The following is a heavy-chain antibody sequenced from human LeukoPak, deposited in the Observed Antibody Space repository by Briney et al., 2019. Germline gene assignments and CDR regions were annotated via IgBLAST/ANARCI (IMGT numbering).Heavy chain of an antibody. CDR2: INHSGST. V-gene: IGHV4-34*01. D-gene: IGHD3-10*01. CDR3: ARLVCPPRTMVRGVGYMDV. J-gene: IGHJ6*03. Sequence: GSLRLSCAASGFTVSSNYMSWVRQAPGKGLEWIGEINHSGSTNYNPSLKSRVTISVDTSKNQFSLKLGSVTAADTAVYYCARLVCPPRTMVRGVGYMDVWGKGTTVTVSS. CDR1: GFTVSSNY.